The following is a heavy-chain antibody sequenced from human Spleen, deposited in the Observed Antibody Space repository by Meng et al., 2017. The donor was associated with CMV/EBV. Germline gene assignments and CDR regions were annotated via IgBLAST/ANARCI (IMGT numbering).Heavy chain of an antibody. J-gene: IGHJ6*02. CDR1: GYSFRNYW. CDR2: IYPDDSDT. Sequence: GESLKISCRGSGYSFRNYWIGWVRQMPGKGLEWMGIIYPDDSDTRYSPSFQGQVTISADKSISTAYLQWGSLKASDTAIYYCARRPANYYFGLDVWGQGTTVTVSS. V-gene: IGHV5-51*01. CDR3: ARRPANYYFGLDV.